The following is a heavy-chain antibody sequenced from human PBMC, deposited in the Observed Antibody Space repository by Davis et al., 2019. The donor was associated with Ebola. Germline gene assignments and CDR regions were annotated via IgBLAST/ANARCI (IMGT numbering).Heavy chain of an antibody. Sequence: ASVKVSCKASGYTFTSYDINWVRQATGQGLEWMGWMNPNSGNTGYAQKFQGRVTMTRNTSISTAYMELSSLRSEDTAVYYCARDPPGYCSSTSCYEAGYWGQGTLVTVSS. V-gene: IGHV1-8*01. D-gene: IGHD2-2*01. CDR2: MNPNSGNT. CDR3: ARDPPGYCSSTSCYEAGY. J-gene: IGHJ4*02. CDR1: GYTFTSYD.